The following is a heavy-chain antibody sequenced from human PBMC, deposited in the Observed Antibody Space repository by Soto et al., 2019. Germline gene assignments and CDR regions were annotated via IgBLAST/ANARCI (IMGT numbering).Heavy chain of an antibody. CDR1: GFTFITYG. Sequence: GESLSLSCAASGFTFITYGMNWVRQAPGKGLEWLSYISSSIITMNYADPVKGRFTISRDNAKNTLSLHLNSLRAEDTAVYYCAKECPRRTSRNFSDESGPATPVTASS. V-gene: IGHV3-48*01. D-gene: IGHD6-25*01. J-gene: IGHJ4*02. CDR3: AKECPRRTSRNFSDE. CDR2: ISSSIITM.